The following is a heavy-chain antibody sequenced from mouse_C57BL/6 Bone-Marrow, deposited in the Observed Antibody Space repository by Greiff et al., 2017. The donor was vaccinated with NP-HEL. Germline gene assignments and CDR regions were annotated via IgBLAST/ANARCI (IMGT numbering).Heavy chain of an antibody. Sequence: QVTLKESGPGILQSSQTLSLTCSFSGFSLSTSGMGVSWIRQPSGKGLEWLAHIYWDDDKRYNPSLKSRLTISKDTSRNQVFLKITSVDTADTATYYCARRPVGYWYFDVWGTGTTVTVSS. CDR1: GFSLSTSGMG. CDR2: IYWDDDK. D-gene: IGHD1-1*01. V-gene: IGHV8-12*01. CDR3: ARRPVGYWYFDV. J-gene: IGHJ1*03.